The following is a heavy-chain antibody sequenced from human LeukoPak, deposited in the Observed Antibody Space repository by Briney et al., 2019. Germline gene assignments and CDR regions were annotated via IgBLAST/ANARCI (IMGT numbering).Heavy chain of an antibody. CDR1: RFTFSSYA. V-gene: IGHV3-23*01. J-gene: IGHJ5*02. CDR3: AKLIRDYDFWSGSYRAQWFDP. D-gene: IGHD3-3*01. Sequence: GGSLRLSCAASRFTFSSYAMSWVRQAPGKGLEWVSTVSGSGDSTDYADSVKGRFTISRDNSKSTLYLQINSLRAEDTALYYCAKLIRDYDFWSGSYRAQWFDPWGQGTLVTVSS. CDR2: VSGSGDST.